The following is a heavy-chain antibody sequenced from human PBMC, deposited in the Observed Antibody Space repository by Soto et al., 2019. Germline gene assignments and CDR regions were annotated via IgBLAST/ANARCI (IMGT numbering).Heavy chain of an antibody. V-gene: IGHV3-11*05. CDR1: GFTFSDYY. CDR2: ISSSSSYT. CDR3: ARSVEVQWEIPRFDY. D-gene: IGHD1-26*01. Sequence: QVQLVQSGGGLVKPGGSLRLPCAASGFTFSDYYMSWIRQAPGKGLEWVSYISSSSSYTNYADSVKGRFTISRDNAKNSLYLQMNSLRAEDTAVYYCARSVEVQWEIPRFDYWGQGTLVTVSS. J-gene: IGHJ4*02.